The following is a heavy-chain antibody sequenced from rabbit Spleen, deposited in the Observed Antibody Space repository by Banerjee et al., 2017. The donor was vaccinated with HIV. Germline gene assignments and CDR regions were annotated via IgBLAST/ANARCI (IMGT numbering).Heavy chain of an antibody. CDR2: IDTNDGDT. J-gene: IGHJ4*01. V-gene: IGHV1S45*01. Sequence: LEESGGGLVKPGGSLTLTCTVSGFSFSSNWICWVRQAPGKGLEWIACIDTNDGDTDYANWPKGRFTISKTSSTTVTLQMTSLTAADTATYFCARDLVVAIGWNFNLWGQGTLVTVS. CDR3: ARDLVVAIGWNFNL. D-gene: IGHD3-3*01. CDR1: GFSFSSNW.